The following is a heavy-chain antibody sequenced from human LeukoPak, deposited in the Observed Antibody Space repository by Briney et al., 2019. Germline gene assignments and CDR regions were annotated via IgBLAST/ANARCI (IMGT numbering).Heavy chain of an antibody. CDR3: AKNYYDSYGTSYYFDY. V-gene: IGHV3-30*02. Sequence: GGSLRLSCAASGFTFSDYAMHWVRQAPGKGLEWVALIWYDGSNKYYADSARGRFTISRDYSKNTLYLQMNSLRAEDTAVYYCAKNYYDSYGTSYYFDYWGQGALVTVSS. CDR1: GFTFSDYA. J-gene: IGHJ4*02. CDR2: IWYDGSNK. D-gene: IGHD3-22*01.